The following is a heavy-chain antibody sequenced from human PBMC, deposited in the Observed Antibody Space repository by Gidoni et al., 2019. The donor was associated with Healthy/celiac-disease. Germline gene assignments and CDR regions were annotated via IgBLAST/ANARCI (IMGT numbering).Heavy chain of an antibody. V-gene: IGHV3-21*01. CDR2: ISSSSSYI. J-gene: IGHJ3*02. Sequence: EVQLVESGGGLVKPGGSLRLSCAASGFTFSSYSMNWVRQAPGKGLEWVSSISSSSSYIYYADSVKGRFTISRDNAKNSLYLQMNSLRAEDTAVYYCESLLRSGNSAFDIWGQGTMVTVSS. CDR1: GFTFSSYS. CDR3: ESLLRSGNSAFDI. D-gene: IGHD3-22*01.